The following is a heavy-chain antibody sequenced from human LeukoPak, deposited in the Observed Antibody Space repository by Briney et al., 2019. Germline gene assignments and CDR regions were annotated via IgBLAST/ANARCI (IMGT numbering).Heavy chain of an antibody. J-gene: IGHJ4*02. Sequence: GASVKVSCKTSGYTFTRYAMNWVRLAPGQGLEWMGWINTDTGNPTCAQGFTGRFVFSLDTSVSTAYLQITSLKADDTAVYYCARAHDTAVFTFDYWGQGTLVTVSS. V-gene: IGHV7-4-1*02. D-gene: IGHD5-18*01. CDR2: INTDTGNP. CDR3: ARAHDTAVFTFDY. CDR1: GYTFTRYA.